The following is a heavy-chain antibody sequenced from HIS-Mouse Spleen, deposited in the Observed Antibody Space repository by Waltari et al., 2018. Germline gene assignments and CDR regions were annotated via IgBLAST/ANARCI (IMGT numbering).Heavy chain of an antibody. Sequence: QVQLQQWGAGLLKPSETLSLTCAVYGGSFSGYYWSWIRQPPGKGLEWIGEINHRGSTNYNPSLKSRVTISVDTSKNQFSLKLSSVTAADTAVYYCARGRSPATVTIGYYFDYWGQGTLVTVSS. CDR3: ARGRSPATVTIGYYFDY. D-gene: IGHD4-17*01. V-gene: IGHV4-34*01. CDR1: GGSFSGYY. CDR2: INHRGST. J-gene: IGHJ4*02.